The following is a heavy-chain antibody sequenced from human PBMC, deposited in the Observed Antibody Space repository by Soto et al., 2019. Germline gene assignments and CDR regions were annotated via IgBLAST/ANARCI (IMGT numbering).Heavy chain of an antibody. J-gene: IGHJ4*02. Sequence: SGPTLVNPTQTLTLTCTFSGFSLSTSGVGVGWIRQPPGKALEWLGIIFWDDDKRYRPSLKRRVSITKDTSKNQLVLTMTTMEPVDTATYYFVDLAWKEVRDRAAVVNWGEGTAVTVSS. CDR1: GFSLSTSGVG. D-gene: IGHD1-1*01. V-gene: IGHV2-5*02. CDR2: IFWDDDK. CDR3: VDLAWKEVRDRAAVVN.